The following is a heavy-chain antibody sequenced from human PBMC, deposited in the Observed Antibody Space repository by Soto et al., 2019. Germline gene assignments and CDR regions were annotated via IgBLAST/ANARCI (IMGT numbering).Heavy chain of an antibody. J-gene: IGHJ6*02. CDR2: ISAYNGNT. CDR1: GYTFTSYG. V-gene: IGHV1-18*01. D-gene: IGHD4-17*01. Sequence: GASVKVSCKASGYTFTSYGSSWVRQAPGQGLEWMGRISAYNGNTNYAQKLQGRVTMTTDTSTSTAYMELRSLRSDDTAVYSCARDDYGDYTRRFYYYYYGMDAWGQGTAVTVSS. CDR3: ARDDYGDYTRRFYYYYYGMDA.